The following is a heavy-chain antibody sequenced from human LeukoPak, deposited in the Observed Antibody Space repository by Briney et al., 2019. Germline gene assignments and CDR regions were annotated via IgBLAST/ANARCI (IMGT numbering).Heavy chain of an antibody. CDR1: GGSFSGYH. CDR2: VNHSGST. D-gene: IGHD1-1*01. Sequence: SETLSLTCAVYGGSFSGYHWSWIRQPPGKGLEWIGEVNHSGSTNYNPSLKSRVTISVDTSKNQFSLKLSSVTAADTGVYYCARXHLELXXXFDYWGQGTLITVSS. J-gene: IGHJ4*02. CDR3: ARXHLELXXXFDY. V-gene: IGHV4-34*01.